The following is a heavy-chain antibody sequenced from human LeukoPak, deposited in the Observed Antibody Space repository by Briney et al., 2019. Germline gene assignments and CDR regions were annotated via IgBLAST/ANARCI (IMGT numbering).Heavy chain of an antibody. CDR3: ARVKSGYDY. J-gene: IGHJ4*02. D-gene: IGHD3-22*01. CDR2: IYSSGNT. Sequence: PGGSLRPSCAASGLAVSSNYMSWVRQAPGKGLEWVSVIYSSGNTYYADSVKGRFTISRDNSKNTLYLQMNSLRPEDTAVYYCARVKSGYDYWGQGTLVTVSS. CDR1: GLAVSSNY. V-gene: IGHV3-66*01.